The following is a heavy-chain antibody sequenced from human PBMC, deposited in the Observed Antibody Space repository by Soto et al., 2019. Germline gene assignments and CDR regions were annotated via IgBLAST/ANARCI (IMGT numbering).Heavy chain of an antibody. CDR3: ARDSTTRKSGYLSYYGMDV. CDR2: IIPIFGTA. D-gene: IGHD3-3*01. Sequence: GASVKLSCKACGCTFSSYAISCVRQAPEQGLEWMGGIIPIFGTANYAQKFQGRVTITADESTSTAYMELSSLRSEDTAVYYCARDSTTRKSGYLSYYGMDVWGQGTTVTVSS. J-gene: IGHJ6*02. CDR1: GCTFSSYA. V-gene: IGHV1-69*13.